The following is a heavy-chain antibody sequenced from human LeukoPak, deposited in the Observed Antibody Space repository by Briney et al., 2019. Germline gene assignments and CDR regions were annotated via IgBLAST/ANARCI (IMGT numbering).Heavy chain of an antibody. V-gene: IGHV1-69*06. Sequence: SVKCTCQASGGTFSSYAISWVRQATGQGLAWMGWSISIFGTANYAQKLPGRVTITADKSTSTADIELSSLRSEDTGVYYCARFVSAGSDQRLPRNYGMDVWGKGTTVTVSS. CDR3: ARFVSAGSDQRLPRNYGMDV. CDR2: SISIFGTA. CDR1: GGTFSSYA. D-gene: IGHD6-25*01. J-gene: IGHJ6*04.